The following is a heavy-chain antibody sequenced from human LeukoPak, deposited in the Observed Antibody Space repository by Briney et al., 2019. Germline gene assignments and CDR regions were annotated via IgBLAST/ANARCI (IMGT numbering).Heavy chain of an antibody. CDR2: ISSSSSII. D-gene: IGHD3-10*01. Sequence: GGSLRLSCAASGLTFSDYYMTWIRQAPGKGLGWVSYISSSSSIIYYADSVKGRFTISRDNAKNSLFLQMNSLRAEDTAVYYCARPGITMVRGAGDAFDIWGQGAMVTVSS. CDR1: GLTFSDYY. CDR3: ARPGITMVRGAGDAFDI. J-gene: IGHJ3*02. V-gene: IGHV3-11*01.